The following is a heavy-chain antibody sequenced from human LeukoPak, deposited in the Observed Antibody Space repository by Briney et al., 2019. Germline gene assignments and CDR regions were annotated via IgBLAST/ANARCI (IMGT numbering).Heavy chain of an antibody. J-gene: IGHJ4*02. D-gene: IGHD2-15*01. CDR1: GGSISSGSYY. CDR2: IYTSGST. CDR3: ARERVAATNGFGY. Sequence: PSETLPLTCTVSGGSISSGSYYWSWIRQPAGKGLEWIGRIYTSGSTNYNPSLKSRVTISVDTSKNQFSLKLSSVTAADTAVHYCARERVAATNGFGYWGQGTLVTVSS. V-gene: IGHV4-61*02.